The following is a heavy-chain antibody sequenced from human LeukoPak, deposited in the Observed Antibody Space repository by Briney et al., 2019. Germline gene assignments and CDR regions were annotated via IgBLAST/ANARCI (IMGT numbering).Heavy chain of an antibody. CDR2: IYYSGST. V-gene: IGHV4-59*01. CDR1: GGSISSYY. J-gene: IGHJ4*02. Sequence: PSETLSLTCTVSGGSISSYYWSWIRQPPGKGLEWIGYIYYSGSTNYNPSLKSRVTISVDTSKNQFSLKLSSVTAADTAVYYCARQKLLWFGEGEIDYWGQGTLVTVSS. CDR3: ARQKLLWFGEGEIDY. D-gene: IGHD3-10*01.